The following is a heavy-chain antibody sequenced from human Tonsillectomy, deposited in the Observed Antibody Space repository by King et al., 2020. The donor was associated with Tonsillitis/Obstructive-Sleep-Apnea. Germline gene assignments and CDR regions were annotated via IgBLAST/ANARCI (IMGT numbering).Heavy chain of an antibody. Sequence: VQLLESGGGLVQPGGSLRLSCAASKFTFSNYAMSWVRQAPGKGLEWVSAIGGYDDDTHYADSVKGRFTISRDNSKNTLYLQMNSLRAEDTAVYFCAKDSYSYNSVWDAFDIWGPGTMVTVSS. D-gene: IGHD4-11*01. CDR3: AKDSYSYNSVWDAFDI. J-gene: IGHJ3*02. V-gene: IGHV3-23*01. CDR1: KFTFSNYA. CDR2: IGGYDDDT.